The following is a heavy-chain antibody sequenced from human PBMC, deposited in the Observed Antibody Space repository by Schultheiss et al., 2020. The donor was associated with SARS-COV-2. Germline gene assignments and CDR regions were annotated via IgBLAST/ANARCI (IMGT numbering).Heavy chain of an antibody. Sequence: ASVKVSCKASGYTFTSYGISWVRQAPGQGLEWMGWISAYNGNTNYAQKLQGRVTMTTDTSMSTAYMELRSLRSDDTAVYYCAREGSHTVTTYYYYYYMDVWGKGTTVTVSS. CDR2: ISAYNGNT. CDR1: GYTFTSYG. CDR3: AREGSHTVTTYYYYYYMDV. D-gene: IGHD4-17*01. J-gene: IGHJ6*03. V-gene: IGHV1-18*01.